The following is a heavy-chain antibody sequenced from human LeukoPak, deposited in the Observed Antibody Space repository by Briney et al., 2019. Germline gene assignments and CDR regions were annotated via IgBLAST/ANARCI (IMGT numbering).Heavy chain of an antibody. D-gene: IGHD5-24*01. CDR2: ISTDASST. CDR1: GFTFSSYW. J-gene: IGHJ4*02. CDR3: AKSGYNRFDY. Sequence: GGSLRLSCAGSGFTFSSYWMHWVRQAPGKGLVWVSRISTDASSTTYADSVKGRFTISRDNAKDTLYLQMNSLRVEDTAVYYCAKSGYNRFDYWGQGTLVTVSS. V-gene: IGHV3-74*01.